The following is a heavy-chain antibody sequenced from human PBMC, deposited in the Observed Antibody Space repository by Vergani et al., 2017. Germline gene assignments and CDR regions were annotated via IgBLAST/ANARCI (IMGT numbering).Heavy chain of an antibody. V-gene: IGHV3-23*01. CDR3: AKVGLSEVAGTFGAFDI. Sequence: EVQLLESGGDLVQPGGSLRLSCAASGFTFIMHAMSWVRQAPGKGLEWVSTLSASDRRTHYADSVKGRFTISRDISKNTLFLHMNSLRPEDTAVYYCAKVGLSEVAGTFGAFDIWVQGTMVTVSS. CDR1: GFTFIMHA. CDR2: LSASDRRT. D-gene: IGHD6-19*01. J-gene: IGHJ3*02.